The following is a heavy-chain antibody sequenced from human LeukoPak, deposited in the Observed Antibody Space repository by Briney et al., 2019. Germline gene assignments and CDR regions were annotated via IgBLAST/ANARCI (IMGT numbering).Heavy chain of an antibody. J-gene: IGHJ6*03. V-gene: IGHV3-48*01. Sequence: GGSLRLSCAASGFTFSSYGMNWVRQAPGKGLEWVSYISSSSSTIYYADSVKGRFTISRDNAKNSLYLQMNSLRAEDTAVYYCARDGHTAMVYYYYYMDVWGKGTTVTVSS. CDR2: ISSSSSTI. CDR1: GFTFSSYG. CDR3: ARDGHTAMVYYYYYMDV. D-gene: IGHD5-18*01.